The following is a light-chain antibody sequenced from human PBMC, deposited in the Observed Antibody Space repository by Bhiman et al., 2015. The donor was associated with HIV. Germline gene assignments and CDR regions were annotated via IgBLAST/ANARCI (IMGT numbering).Light chain of an antibody. J-gene: IGLJ1*01. CDR3: QAWDSSTFYV. CDR2: QDN. V-gene: IGLV3-21*01. CDR1: NIGSKS. Sequence: GPGKTARITCGGNNIGSKSVHWYQQKPGQSPVLVIYQDNKRPSGIPERFSGSNSGNTATLTISGTQAMDEADYYCQAWDSSTFYVFGTGTKVTVL.